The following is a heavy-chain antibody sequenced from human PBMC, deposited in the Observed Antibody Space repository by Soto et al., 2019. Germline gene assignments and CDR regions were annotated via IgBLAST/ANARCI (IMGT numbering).Heavy chain of an antibody. CDR3: ARLHGYCISSSCHGHYAMDV. J-gene: IGHJ6*02. Sequence: PSETLSLTCTVSGGSIISYYWSWIRQPPGKELEWIGYIYYSGTTYYNPSLNSRVTVSVDTSKNPFSLKVTSVTAADTAVYYCARLHGYCISSSCHGHYAMDVWGQGTTVTVSS. CDR1: GGSIISYY. CDR2: IYYSGTT. V-gene: IGHV4-59*04. D-gene: IGHD2-2*01.